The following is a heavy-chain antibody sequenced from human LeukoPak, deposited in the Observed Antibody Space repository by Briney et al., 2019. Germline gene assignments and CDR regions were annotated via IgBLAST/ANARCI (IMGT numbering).Heavy chain of an antibody. CDR1: GFTFSSHA. CDR3: AKDTPVSGTSRKFDY. D-gene: IGHD6-19*01. J-gene: IGHJ4*02. Sequence: GGSLRLSCAASGFTFSSHAMSWVRQAPGKGLEWVSAISGSGGSTYYAESVKGRFTISRDNSKNTLSLQMNSLRAEDTAVHYCAKDTPVSGTSRKFDYWGQGTLVTVSS. CDR2: ISGSGGST. V-gene: IGHV3-23*01.